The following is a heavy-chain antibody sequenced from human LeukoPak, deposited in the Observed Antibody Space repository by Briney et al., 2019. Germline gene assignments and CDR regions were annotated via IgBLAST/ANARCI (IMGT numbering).Heavy chain of an antibody. Sequence: ASVKVSCKASGYTFTSYGISWVRQAPGQGLEWMGWISAYNGNTNYAQKLQGRVTMTTDTSTSTAYMELRSLRSDDTAVYYCAGGHYYDSLYYMDVWGKGTTVTVSS. D-gene: IGHD3-22*01. CDR3: AGGHYYDSLYYMDV. CDR2: ISAYNGNT. J-gene: IGHJ6*03. V-gene: IGHV1-18*01. CDR1: GYTFTSYG.